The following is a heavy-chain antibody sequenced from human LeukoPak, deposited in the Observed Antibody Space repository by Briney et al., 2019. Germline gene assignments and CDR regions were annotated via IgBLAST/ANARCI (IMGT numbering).Heavy chain of an antibody. J-gene: IGHJ6*02. CDR2: INHSGST. CDR3: ARRGITIFGVPRYGMDV. Sequence: SETLSLTCAVYGGSFSGYYWSWIRQPPGKGLEWIGEINHSGSTNYNPSLKSRVTISVDTSKNQFSLKLSSVTAADTAVYYCARRGITIFGVPRYGMDVWGQGTTVTVSS. D-gene: IGHD3-3*01. V-gene: IGHV4-34*01. CDR1: GGSFSGYY.